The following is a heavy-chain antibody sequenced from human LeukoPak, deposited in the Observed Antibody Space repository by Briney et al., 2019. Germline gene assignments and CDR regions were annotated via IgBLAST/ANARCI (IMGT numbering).Heavy chain of an antibody. D-gene: IGHD3-10*01. CDR3: ARAGVTMVRGALIGY. CDR2: IRSTGDST. Sequence: GGSLRLSCAASGFTFSNFAIHWVRQAPGKGLEFVSGIRSTGDSTYYANSAKGRFTISRDNSKNTLYLQMVSLRAEDMAVYYCARAGVTMVRGALIGYWGQGTLVTVSS. CDR1: GFTFSNFA. J-gene: IGHJ4*02. V-gene: IGHV3-64*01.